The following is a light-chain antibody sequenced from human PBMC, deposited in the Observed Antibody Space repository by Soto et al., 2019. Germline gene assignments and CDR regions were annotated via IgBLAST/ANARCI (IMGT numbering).Light chain of an antibody. CDR2: GAS. J-gene: IGKJ4*01. CDR3: LQYNSYPFT. CDR1: QDIKNV. Sequence: DIQMTQSTSSLSASVGDRVAISCRASQDIKNVLGWYQQRPGKAPKLLIYGASTLQSWAPSRFSGSASGAAFTLTISSLQPEDFATYYCLQYNSYPFTFGGGTKVDIK. V-gene: IGKV1-17*01.